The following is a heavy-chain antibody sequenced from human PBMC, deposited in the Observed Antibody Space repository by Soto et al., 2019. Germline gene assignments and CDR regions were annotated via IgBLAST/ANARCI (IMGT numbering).Heavy chain of an antibody. CDR2: ISGSGGST. D-gene: IGHD3-22*01. CDR1: GFTFSSYA. Sequence: VGSLRLSCAASGFTFSSYAMSWVRQAPGKGLEWVSAISGSGGSTYYADSVKGRSTISRDNSKNTLYLQMNSLRAEDTAVYYCAKDTEYPYYYDSSGYYPLFDYWGQGTLVTVSS. V-gene: IGHV3-23*01. CDR3: AKDTEYPYYYDSSGYYPLFDY. J-gene: IGHJ4*02.